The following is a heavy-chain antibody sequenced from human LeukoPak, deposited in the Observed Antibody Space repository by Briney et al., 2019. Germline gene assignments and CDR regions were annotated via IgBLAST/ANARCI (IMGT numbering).Heavy chain of an antibody. CDR2: INRDGSGT. J-gene: IGHJ5*01. D-gene: IGHD4-23*01. Sequence: PGGSLRLSCAASGFTFSSYWMHWVRQAPGKGLVWVSRINRDGSGTIYADSVRGRFTISRDNAKNTLYLQVNSLRAEDTAVYYCARTEGTVAYDSWGQGTLVTVSS. CDR3: ARTEGTVAYDS. CDR1: GFTFSSYW. V-gene: IGHV3-74*01.